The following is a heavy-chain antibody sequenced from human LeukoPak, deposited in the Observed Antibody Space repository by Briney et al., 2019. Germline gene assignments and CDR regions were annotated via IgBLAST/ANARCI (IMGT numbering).Heavy chain of an antibody. V-gene: IGHV4-34*01. Sequence: KPSETLSLTCAVYGGSFSGYYWSWIRQPPGKGLEWIGEINHSGSTNYNPSLKSRVTISVDTSKSQFSLKLSSVTAADTAVYYCARGVRSWGSFDYWGQGTLVTVSS. CDR1: GGSFSGYY. J-gene: IGHJ4*02. CDR2: INHSGST. CDR3: ARGVRSWGSFDY. D-gene: IGHD3-16*01.